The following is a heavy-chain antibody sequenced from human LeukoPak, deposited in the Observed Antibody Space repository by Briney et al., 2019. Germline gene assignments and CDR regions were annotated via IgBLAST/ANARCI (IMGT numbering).Heavy chain of an antibody. V-gene: IGHV3-33*01. CDR1: GFTFSSYG. CDR2: IWYDGSNK. Sequence: GGSLRLSCAASGFTFSSYGMHWVRQAPGKGLEWVAVIWYDGSNKYYADSVKGRFTISRDNSKNTLYLQMNSLRAEDTAVYYCARGSPSVEDAFDIWGQGTMVTVSS. CDR3: ARGSPSVEDAFDI. J-gene: IGHJ3*02.